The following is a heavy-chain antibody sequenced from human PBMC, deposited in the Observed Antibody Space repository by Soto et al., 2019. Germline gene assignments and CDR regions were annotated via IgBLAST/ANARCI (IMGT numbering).Heavy chain of an antibody. CDR1: GYTFTGYY. CDR2: INPNSGGT. J-gene: IGHJ5*02. V-gene: IGHV1-2*02. CDR3: AKASIAVAGVIVSWFDP. Sequence: ASVKVSCKASGYTFTGYYMHWVRQAPGQGLEWMGWINPNSGGTNYAQKFQGRVTMTRDTSISTAYMELSRLRSDDTAVYYCAKASIAVAGVIVSWFDPWGQGTLVTVSS. D-gene: IGHD6-19*01.